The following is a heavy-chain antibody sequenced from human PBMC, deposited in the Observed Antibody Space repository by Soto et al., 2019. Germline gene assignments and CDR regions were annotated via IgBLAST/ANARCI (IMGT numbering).Heavy chain of an antibody. CDR3: AKGHYSSSWTSWGPFDY. CDR1: GFTFDDYA. J-gene: IGHJ4*02. D-gene: IGHD6-13*01. CDR2: ISWNSGSI. Sequence: GGSLRLSCAASGFTFDDYAMHWVRQAPGKGLEWVSGISWNSGSIGYADSVKGRFTISRDNAKNSLYLQMNSLRAEDTALYYCAKGHYSSSWTSWGPFDYWGQGTLVTVSS. V-gene: IGHV3-9*01.